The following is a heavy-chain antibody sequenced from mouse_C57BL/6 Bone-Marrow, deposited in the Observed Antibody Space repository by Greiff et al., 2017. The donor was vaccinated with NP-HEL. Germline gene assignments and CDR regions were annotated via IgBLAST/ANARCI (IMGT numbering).Heavy chain of an antibody. CDR2: IYPSSGTT. Sequence: QVQLQQSGAELARPGASVKLSCKASGYTFTSYGISWVKQSTGQGLEWIGEIYPSSGTTYYNEKFKGKATLTADKSSSTAYMELRSLTSEDSAVYFCALDPAWFAYWGQGTLVTVSA. CDR1: GYTFTSYG. CDR3: ALDPAWFAY. J-gene: IGHJ3*01. V-gene: IGHV1-81*01.